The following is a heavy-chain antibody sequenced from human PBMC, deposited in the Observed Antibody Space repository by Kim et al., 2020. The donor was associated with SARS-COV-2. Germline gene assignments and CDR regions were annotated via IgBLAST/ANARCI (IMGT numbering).Heavy chain of an antibody. CDR2: IWYDGRNK. CDR3: AKDLTGTAGADAFDI. D-gene: IGHD1-20*01. J-gene: IGHJ3*02. V-gene: IGHV3-33*06. CDR1: GFTFSSYG. Sequence: GGSLRLSCAASGFTFSSYGMHWVRQAPGKGLEWVAVIWYDGRNKYYADSVKGRFTISRDNSKNTLYLQMNSLRAEDTAVYYCAKDLTGTAGADAFDIWGQGTMVTVSS.